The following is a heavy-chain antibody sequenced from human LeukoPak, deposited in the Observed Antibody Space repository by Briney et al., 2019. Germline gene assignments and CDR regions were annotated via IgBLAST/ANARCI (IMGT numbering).Heavy chain of an antibody. J-gene: IGHJ6*02. Sequence: SETLSLTCTVSGGSIKGSYWTWIRQPPGKGLECIGYIYYSGATNYNPSLKRRVTISVDTSSNQFSLRLRSVTAADTAVYYCARLFGVRGSGYMDVWGQGTTVTVSS. V-gene: IGHV4-59*01. CDR3: ARLFGVRGSGYMDV. CDR2: IYYSGAT. D-gene: IGHD3-10*01. CDR1: GGSIKGSY.